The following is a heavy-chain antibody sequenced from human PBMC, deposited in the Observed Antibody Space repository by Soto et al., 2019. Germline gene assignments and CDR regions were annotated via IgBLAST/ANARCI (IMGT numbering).Heavy chain of an antibody. CDR2: ISAYNGNT. D-gene: IGHD3-22*01. CDR1: GYTFTSYG. Sequence: ASVKVSCKASGYTFTSYGISWVRQAPGQGLEWMGWISAYNGNTNYAQKLQGRVTMTTDTSTSTAYMELRSLRSDDTAVYYCARDGYYYDSSGPSPQTFDYWGQGTLVTVSS. J-gene: IGHJ4*02. V-gene: IGHV1-18*01. CDR3: ARDGYYYDSSGPSPQTFDY.